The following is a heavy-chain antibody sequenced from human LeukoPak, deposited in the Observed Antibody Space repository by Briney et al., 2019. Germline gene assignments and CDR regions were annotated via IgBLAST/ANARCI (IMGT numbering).Heavy chain of an antibody. D-gene: IGHD3-22*01. CDR2: IYWNDDK. Sequence: SGPTLVKPTQTLTLTCTFSGFSLSTSGVGVGWIRQPPGKALEWLALIYWNDDKRYSPSLKNRLTITKDTSKNQVVLTMSNMDPVDTATYYCAHRTRIIRDSSGYSDYWGQGTLVTVSS. CDR3: AHRTRIIRDSSGYSDY. J-gene: IGHJ4*02. V-gene: IGHV2-5*01. CDR1: GFSLSTSGVG.